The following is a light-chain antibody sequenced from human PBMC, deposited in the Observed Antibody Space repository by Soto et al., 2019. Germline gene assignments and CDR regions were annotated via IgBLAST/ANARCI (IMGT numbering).Light chain of an antibody. J-gene: IGLJ1*01. CDR2: KGT. CDR1: SSDVGAYNS. V-gene: IGLV2-23*01. CDR3: VAAANDSTCV. Sequence: QSVLAQPASVSGSPGQSVTISCTGTSSDVGAYNSVSWYQQHPDKAPLLMIYKGTQRPSGVSNRFAGSTSGNTASRTLSRLHACDVADYFYVAAANDSTCVFGSGTKVTV.